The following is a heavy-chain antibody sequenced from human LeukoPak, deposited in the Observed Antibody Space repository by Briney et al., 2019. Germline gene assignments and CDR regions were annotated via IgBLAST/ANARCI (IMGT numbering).Heavy chain of an antibody. J-gene: IGHJ4*02. D-gene: IGHD1-1*01. V-gene: IGHV1-69*04. CDR3: ARGMPPSTSKVPLSY. CDR2: IIPILGIA. CDR1: GYTFTSYY. Sequence: SVKVSCKASGYTFTSYYMHWVRQAPGQGLEWMGRIIPILGIANYAQKFQGRVTITADKSTSTAYMELSSLRSEDTAVYYCARGMPPSTSKVPLSYWGQGTLVTVSS.